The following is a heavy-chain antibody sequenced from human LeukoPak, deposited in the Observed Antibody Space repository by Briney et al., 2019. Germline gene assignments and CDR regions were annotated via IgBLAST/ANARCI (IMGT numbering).Heavy chain of an antibody. CDR1: GGSISSYY. V-gene: IGHV4-59*01. J-gene: IGHJ4*02. Sequence: SETLSLTCTVSGGSISSYYWSWIRQPPGKGLEWIGYISYSGSTNYNPSLKSRVTMSVDASKKQFSLKLSSVTAADMAVYYCARGSGDYGLNYFDYWGQGTLVTVSS. D-gene: IGHD4-17*01. CDR2: ISYSGST. CDR3: ARGSGDYGLNYFDY.